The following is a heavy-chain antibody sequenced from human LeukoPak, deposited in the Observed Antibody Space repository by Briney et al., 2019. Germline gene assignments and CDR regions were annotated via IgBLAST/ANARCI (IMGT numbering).Heavy chain of an antibody. CDR2: IKEDGREA. J-gene: IGHJ4*02. V-gene: IGHV3-7*01. D-gene: IGHD4-23*01. Sequence: SGGSLRLSCAASGLSISGHWMAWVSQAPGKGLEWVAGIKEDGREAQYVDSVKGRFTISRDNAENSLYPQMASLRAEDTATYYCAREWYEYGGDSGGYWGQGTLVTVSS. CDR1: GLSISGHW. CDR3: AREWYEYGGDSGGY.